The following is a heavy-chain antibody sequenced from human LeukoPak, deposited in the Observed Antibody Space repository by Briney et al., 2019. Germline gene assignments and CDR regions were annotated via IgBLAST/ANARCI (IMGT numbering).Heavy chain of an antibody. CDR3: ARTTGYKRGGLDY. CDR1: GGSISSYY. D-gene: IGHD2-2*02. CDR2: IYYSGST. J-gene: IGHJ4*02. V-gene: IGHV4-59*01. Sequence: SETLSLTCTVSGGSISSYYWSWIRQPPGKGLEWIGYIYYSGSTNYNPSLKSRVTISVDTSKNQFSLKLSSVTAADTAVYYCARTTGYKRGGLDYWGQGILVTVSS.